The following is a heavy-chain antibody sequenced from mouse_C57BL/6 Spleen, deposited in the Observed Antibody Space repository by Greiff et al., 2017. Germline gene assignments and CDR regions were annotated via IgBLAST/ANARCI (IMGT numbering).Heavy chain of an antibody. J-gene: IGHJ3*01. Sequence: QVQLQQSGPGLVAPSQSLSITCTVSGFSLTSYGVDWVRQSPGKGLEWLGVIWGVGSTNYNSALKSRLSISKDNSKSQVFLKMNSLQTDDTAMYYCASGDYGNAGFAYWGQGTLVTVSA. V-gene: IGHV2-6*01. CDR3: ASGDYGNAGFAY. CDR1: GFSLTSYG. CDR2: IWGVGST. D-gene: IGHD2-1*01.